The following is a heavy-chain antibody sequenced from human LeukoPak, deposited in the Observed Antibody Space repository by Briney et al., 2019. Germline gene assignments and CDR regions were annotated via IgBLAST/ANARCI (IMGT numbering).Heavy chain of an antibody. CDR2: IRGSGGST. CDR3: AKGSVTLYGDCIDY. V-gene: IGHV3-23*01. CDR1: GFTFSNYV. J-gene: IGHJ4*02. Sequence: GSLRLSCAASGFTFSNYVMSWVRQAPGKGLEWVSGIRGSGGSTYYADSVKGRFTISRDNSKNTLYLQMNSLRAEDTAVYYCAKGSVTLYGDCIDYWGQGTLVTVSS. D-gene: IGHD4-17*01.